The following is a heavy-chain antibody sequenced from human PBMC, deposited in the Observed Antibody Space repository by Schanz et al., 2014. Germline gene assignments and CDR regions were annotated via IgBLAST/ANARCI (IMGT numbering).Heavy chain of an antibody. Sequence: QVQLVESGGGVVQPGGSLRLSCAASGFTFSSYGMHWVRQAPGKGLEWVTFISYDGNNQYYADSVKGRFTISRDNSKNTLYLQMNSLRAEDTAVYYCARLGRMGAFDIWGQGTMVTVSS. CDR3: ARLGRMGAFDI. D-gene: IGHD2-8*01. V-gene: IGHV3-30*19. CDR1: GFTFSSYG. CDR2: ISYDGNNQ. J-gene: IGHJ3*02.